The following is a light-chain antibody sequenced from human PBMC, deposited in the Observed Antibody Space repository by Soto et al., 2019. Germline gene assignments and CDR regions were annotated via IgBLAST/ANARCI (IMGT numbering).Light chain of an antibody. Sequence: DIVLTQSPATLSLSPGEGALLSCRASQSVANSLAWYHQRPGQAPRLLIFDTSRRTRGTPARFSATGTGTDFTLTISWLEPEDSGVYYCQQRVNWPPITFGGGTRLEIK. V-gene: IGKV3-11*01. J-gene: IGKJ4*01. CDR2: DTS. CDR3: QQRVNWPPIT. CDR1: QSVANS.